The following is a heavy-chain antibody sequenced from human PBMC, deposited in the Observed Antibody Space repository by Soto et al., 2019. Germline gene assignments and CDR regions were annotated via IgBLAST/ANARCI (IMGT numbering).Heavy chain of an antibody. D-gene: IGHD5-12*01. V-gene: IGHV4-59*01. CDR3: ARGGGGYDYWFDP. Sequence: SETLSLTCTVSGGSISSYYWSWIRQPPGKGLEWIGYIYYSGSTNYNPSLKSRVTISVDTSKNQFSLKLSSVTAADTAVYYCARGGGGYDYWFDPWGQGTLVTVSS. J-gene: IGHJ5*02. CDR1: GGSISSYY. CDR2: IYYSGST.